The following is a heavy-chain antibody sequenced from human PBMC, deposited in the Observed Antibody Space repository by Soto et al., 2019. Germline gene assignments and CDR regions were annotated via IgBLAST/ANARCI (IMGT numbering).Heavy chain of an antibody. CDR1: GFTFSSYG. CDR3: AKGRYNWNYAPLDY. CDR2: ISYDGSNK. V-gene: IGHV3-30*18. D-gene: IGHD1-7*01. Sequence: GGSLRLSCAASGFTFSSYGMHWVRQAPGKGLEWVAVISYDGSNKYYADSVKGRFTISRDNSKNTLYLQMNSLRAEDTAVYYCAKGRYNWNYAPLDYWGQGTLVTSPQ. J-gene: IGHJ4*02.